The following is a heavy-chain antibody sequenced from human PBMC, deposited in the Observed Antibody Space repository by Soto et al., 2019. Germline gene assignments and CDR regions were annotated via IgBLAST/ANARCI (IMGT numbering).Heavy chain of an antibody. V-gene: IGHV1-69*13. CDR3: ARSYYYDSSGYYRTGDAFDI. J-gene: IGHJ3*02. Sequence: GASVKVSCKASGGTFSSYAISWVRQAPGQGLEWMGGIIPIFGTANYAQKFQGRVTITADESTSTAYMELSSLRSEDTAVYYCARSYYYDSSGYYRTGDAFDIWGQGTMVTVS. CDR2: IIPIFGTA. D-gene: IGHD3-22*01. CDR1: GGTFSSYA.